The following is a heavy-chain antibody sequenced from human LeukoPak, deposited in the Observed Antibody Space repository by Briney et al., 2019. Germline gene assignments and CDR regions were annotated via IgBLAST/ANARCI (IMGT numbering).Heavy chain of an antibody. CDR2: MNPNSGNT. Sequence: ASVKVSCKASGYTFTSYDINWVRQATGQGLEWMGWMNPNSGNTGYAQKFQGRVTITRNTSISTAYMELSSLRSEDTAVYYCARGLTYYDILTGYYDPYYFDYWGQGTLVTVSS. D-gene: IGHD3-9*01. CDR3: ARGLTYYDILTGYYDPYYFDY. J-gene: IGHJ4*02. V-gene: IGHV1-8*03. CDR1: GYTFTSYD.